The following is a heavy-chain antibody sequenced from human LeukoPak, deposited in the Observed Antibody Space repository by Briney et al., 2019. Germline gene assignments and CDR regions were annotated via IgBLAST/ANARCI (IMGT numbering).Heavy chain of an antibody. J-gene: IGHJ4*02. D-gene: IGHD3-10*01. CDR2: INPNSGGT. CDR1: GYTFTGYY. Sequence: ASVKVSCKASGYTFTGYYMHWVRQAPGQGLEWMGWINPNSGGTNYAQKFQGRVTMTRDTSISTAYMELSRLRSDDTAVYYCARGSLSQSWFGELFPNYWGQGTLVTVSS. CDR3: ARGSLSQSWFGELFPNY. V-gene: IGHV1-2*02.